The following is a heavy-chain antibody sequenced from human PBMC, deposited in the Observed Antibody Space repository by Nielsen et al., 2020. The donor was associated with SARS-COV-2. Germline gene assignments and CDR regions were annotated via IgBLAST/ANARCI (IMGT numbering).Heavy chain of an antibody. D-gene: IGHD6-13*01. CDR2: ISYDGSNK. CDR1: GFTFSSYG. Sequence: GESLKISCAASGFTFSSYGMHWVRQAPGKGLEWVAVISYDGSNKYYADSVKGRFTISRDNSKNTLYLQMNSLRAEDTAVYYSAKGTVPQQLESFRLFYGMDVWGQGTTVTVSS. CDR3: AKGTVPQQLESFRLFYGMDV. J-gene: IGHJ6*02. V-gene: IGHV3-30*18.